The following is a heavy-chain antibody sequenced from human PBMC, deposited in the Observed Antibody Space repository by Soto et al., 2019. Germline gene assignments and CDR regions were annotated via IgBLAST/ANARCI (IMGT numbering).Heavy chain of an antibody. CDR2: VYYGGST. CDR1: GGSIRSSSYY. D-gene: IGHD3-22*01. V-gene: IGHV4-39*01. Sequence: PSETLALTCTVSGGSIRSSSYYWGWIRQPPWKGLEWIGSVYYGGSTYYNPSLKSRVTISVETSKSQFSLKLSSVTAADTAVCYCAGGDYYHSSGYYFYYYTMDVWGQGTTVTVSS. J-gene: IGHJ6*02. CDR3: AGGDYYHSSGYYFYYYTMDV.